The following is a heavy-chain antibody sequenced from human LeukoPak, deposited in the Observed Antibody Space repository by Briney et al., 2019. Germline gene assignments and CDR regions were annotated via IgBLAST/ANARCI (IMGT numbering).Heavy chain of an antibody. CDR1: GYTFTGYY. CDR2: INPNSGGT. Sequence: ASVKVSCKASGYTFTGYYMHWVRQAPGQGLEWMGWINPNSGGTNYAQKFQGRVTMTRDTSISTAYMELSRLRSDDTAVYYRARGPYCGGDCYSDYWGQGTLVTVSS. V-gene: IGHV1-2*02. J-gene: IGHJ4*02. D-gene: IGHD2-21*02. CDR3: ARGPYCGGDCYSDY.